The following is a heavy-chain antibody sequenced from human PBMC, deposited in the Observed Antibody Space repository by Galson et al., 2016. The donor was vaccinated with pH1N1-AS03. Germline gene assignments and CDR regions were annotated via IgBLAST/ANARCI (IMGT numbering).Heavy chain of an antibody. J-gene: IGHJ4*02. CDR3: AKCDVSCQHSTLDY. V-gene: IGHV3-23*01. CDR2: ISPTGETT. CDR1: GFIFSGNS. D-gene: IGHD2-2*01. Sequence: LRLSCAASGFIFSGNSMSWVRQAPGKGLEWVAAISPTGETTPYAGSVKGRFTISRDNSKNTLFLEMDSLRAEDTAVYYCAKCDVSCQHSTLDYWGQGTLVTVSS.